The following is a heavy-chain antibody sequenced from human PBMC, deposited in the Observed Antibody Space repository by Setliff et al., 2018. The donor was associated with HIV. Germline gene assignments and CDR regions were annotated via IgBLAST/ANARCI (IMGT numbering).Heavy chain of an antibody. CDR2: IYYRGST. D-gene: IGHD3-10*01. CDR1: GDSISSSSHY. Sequence: NPSETLSLTCTVSGDSISSSSHYWGWIRQPPGKGLEWIGSIYYRGSTYYNPSLKSRLTISVDMSKNQFSLKLRSVTAADTAAYFCARSITMVRGIRQDYFDYWGQGTLVTVSS. CDR3: ARSITMVRGIRQDYFDY. V-gene: IGHV4-39*07. J-gene: IGHJ4*02.